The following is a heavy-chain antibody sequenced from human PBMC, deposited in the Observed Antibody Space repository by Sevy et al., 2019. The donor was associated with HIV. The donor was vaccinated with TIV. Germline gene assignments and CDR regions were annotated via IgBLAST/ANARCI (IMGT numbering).Heavy chain of an antibody. CDR1: GFTFDDYA. CDR2: ISWNSGNI. Sequence: GGSLRLSCAASGFTFDDYAMHWVRQAPGKGLEWVSGISWNSGNIGYTGSVKGRFTISRDNAKNSLYLQMNSLRPEDTALYYCAKEFAGSYYFYYMDVWGKRTTVTVSS. D-gene: IGHD6-13*01. J-gene: IGHJ6*03. V-gene: IGHV3-9*01. CDR3: AKEFAGSYYFYYMDV.